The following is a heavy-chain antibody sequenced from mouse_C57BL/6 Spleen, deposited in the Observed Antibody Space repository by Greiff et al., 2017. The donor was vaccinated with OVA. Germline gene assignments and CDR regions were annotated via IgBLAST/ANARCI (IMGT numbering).Heavy chain of an antibody. CDR3: ARAITTVVAYYYAMDY. CDR2: IHPNSGST. V-gene: IGHV1-64*01. D-gene: IGHD1-1*01. J-gene: IGHJ4*01. CDR1: GYTFTSYW. Sequence: QVQLQQSGAELVKPGASVKLSCKASGYTFTSYWMHWVKQRPGQGLEWIGMIHPNSGSTNYNEKFKSKATLTVDKSSSTAYMQLSSLTSEDSAVYYCARAITTVVAYYYAMDYWGQGTSVTVSS.